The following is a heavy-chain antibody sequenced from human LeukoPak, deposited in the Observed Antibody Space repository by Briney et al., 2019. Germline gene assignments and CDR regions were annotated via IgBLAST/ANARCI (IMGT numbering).Heavy chain of an antibody. D-gene: IGHD6-6*01. Sequence: SQPLSLTCTVSGGSISSGGYYWSWIRQHPGKGLEWIGYIYYSGSTYYNPSLKSRVTISVDTSKNQFSLRLSSVTAADTAVYYSASAGIAARRILAVRHRYYFDYWGQGTLVTVSS. V-gene: IGHV4-31*03. CDR2: IYYSGST. CDR1: GGSISSGGYY. J-gene: IGHJ4*02. CDR3: ASAGIAARRILAVRHRYYFDY.